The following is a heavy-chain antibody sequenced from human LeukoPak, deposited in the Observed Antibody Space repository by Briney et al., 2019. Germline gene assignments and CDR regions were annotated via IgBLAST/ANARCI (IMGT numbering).Heavy chain of an antibody. V-gene: IGHV3-21*04. CDR2: ISSSSRHI. CDR1: GFTFSSYS. Sequence: GGSLRLSCAASGFTFSSYSMNWVRQAPGKGLEWVSSISSSSRHIYYADSVKGRFTISRDNAKNSLYLQMNSLRAEDMALYYCAKGTRQLVRPPFDYWGQGTLVTVSS. J-gene: IGHJ4*02. CDR3: AKGTRQLVRPPFDY. D-gene: IGHD6-13*01.